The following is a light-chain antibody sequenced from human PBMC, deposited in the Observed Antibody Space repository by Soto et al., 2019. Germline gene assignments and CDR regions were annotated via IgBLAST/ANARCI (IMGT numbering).Light chain of an antibody. CDR3: ATRDDSLSGHWL. J-gene: IGLJ3*02. CDR2: RND. Sequence: QSVLTQPPSASGTPGQRVTISCSGSGSNIGSNYVNWYQHLPGTAPKLLIYRNDQRPSGVPDRFSGSKSGTSASLAISGLRSEDEADYYCATRDDSLSGHWLFGGGTKLTVL. CDR1: GSNIGSNY. V-gene: IGLV1-47*01.